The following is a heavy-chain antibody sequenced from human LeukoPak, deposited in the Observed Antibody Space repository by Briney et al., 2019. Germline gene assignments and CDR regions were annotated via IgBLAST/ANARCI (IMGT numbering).Heavy chain of an antibody. V-gene: IGHV4-30-2*01. CDR3: AGSPYCSSTSCYLKGDAFDI. CDR1: GGSISSGGYS. D-gene: IGHD2-2*01. CDR2: IYHSGST. Sequence: SQTPSLTCAVSGGSISSGGYSWSWIRQPPGKGLEWIGYIYHSGSTYYNPSLKSRVTISVDRSKNQFSLKLSSVTAADTAVYYCAGSPYCSSTSCYLKGDAFDIWGQGTMVTVSS. J-gene: IGHJ3*02.